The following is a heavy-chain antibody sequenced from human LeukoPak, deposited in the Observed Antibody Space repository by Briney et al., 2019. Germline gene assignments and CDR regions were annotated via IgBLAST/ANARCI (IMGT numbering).Heavy chain of an antibody. CDR2: ISWNSGSI. J-gene: IGHJ6*02. Sequence: GGSLRLSCAASGFTFDDYAMRWVRQAPGKGLEWVSGISWNSGSIGYADSVKGRFTISRDNAKNSLYLQINSLRAEDTALYYCAKTLVPRGGYFDWLVDYYYYGMDVWGQGTTVTVSS. CDR3: AKTLVPRGGYFDWLVDYYYYGMDV. V-gene: IGHV3-9*01. CDR1: GFTFDDYA. D-gene: IGHD3-9*01.